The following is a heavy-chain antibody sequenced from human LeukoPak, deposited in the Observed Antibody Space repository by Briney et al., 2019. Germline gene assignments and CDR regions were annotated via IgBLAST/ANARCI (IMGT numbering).Heavy chain of an antibody. CDR1: GFTFGDYA. CDR2: ISSSSSTI. Sequence: GGSLRLSCTASGFTFGDYAMSWVRQAPGKGLEWVSYISSSSSTIYYADSVEGRFTISRDNAKNSLYLQMNSLRAEDTAVYYCAREGSTSCYYWGQGTLVTVSS. D-gene: IGHD2-2*01. CDR3: AREGSTSCYY. V-gene: IGHV3-48*01. J-gene: IGHJ4*02.